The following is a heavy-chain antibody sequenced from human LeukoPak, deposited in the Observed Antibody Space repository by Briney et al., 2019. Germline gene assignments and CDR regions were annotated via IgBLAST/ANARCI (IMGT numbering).Heavy chain of an antibody. D-gene: IGHD2-15*01. CDR1: GGTFSSYA. CDR2: IIPIFGTA. Sequence: ASVNVSCKSSGGTFSSYAISGVRQAPGQGLDWMGGIIPIFGTANYPQKFQGRVTITADESTSTAYMELSSLRSEDTAVYYCARGIGGHNWFDPWGQGTLVTVSS. J-gene: IGHJ5*02. V-gene: IGHV1-69*13. CDR3: ARGIGGHNWFDP.